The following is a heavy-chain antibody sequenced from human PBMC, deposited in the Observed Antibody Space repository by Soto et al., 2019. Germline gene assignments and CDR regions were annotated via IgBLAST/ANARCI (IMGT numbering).Heavy chain of an antibody. D-gene: IGHD6-13*01. CDR1: GDSVSSNSAA. CDR3: TRRKNIAAASSSSYSGLDV. J-gene: IGHJ6*02. Sequence: PSQTLSLTCAISGDSVSSNSAAWNWIRQSPSRGLEWLGRTYYRSKWYNDYAVSVKSRITINPDTSKNQFSLQLNSVTPEDTAVYYCTRRKNIAAASSSSYSGLDVWGQGTTVTVSS. V-gene: IGHV6-1*01. CDR2: TYYRSKWYN.